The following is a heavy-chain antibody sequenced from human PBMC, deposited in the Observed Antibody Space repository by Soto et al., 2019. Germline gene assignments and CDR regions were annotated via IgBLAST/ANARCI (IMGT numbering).Heavy chain of an antibody. CDR1: GGSFSGYY. CDR3: ARVGSYYYYYMDV. D-gene: IGHD6-25*01. V-gene: IGHV4-34*01. J-gene: IGHJ6*03. Sequence: PSETLSLTCAVYGGSFSGYYWSWIRQPPGKGLEWIGEINHSGSTNYNPSLKSRVTISVDTSKNQFSLKLSSVTAADTAVYYCARVGSYYYYYMDVWGKGTTVTVS. CDR2: INHSGST.